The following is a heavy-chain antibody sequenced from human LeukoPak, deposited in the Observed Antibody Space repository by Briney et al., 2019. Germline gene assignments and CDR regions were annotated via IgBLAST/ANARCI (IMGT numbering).Heavy chain of an antibody. CDR1: GFTLSSHG. Sequence: GGSLRLSCAASGFTLSSHGMHWVRQAPGKGLEWVAFIRYDGSNKYYADSVKGRFTISRDNSKNTLYLQMNSLRAEDTAVYYCAKDGDCSSTSCYPGYFDYWGQGTLVTVSS. D-gene: IGHD2-2*01. CDR3: AKDGDCSSTSCYPGYFDY. CDR2: IRYDGSNK. J-gene: IGHJ4*02. V-gene: IGHV3-30*02.